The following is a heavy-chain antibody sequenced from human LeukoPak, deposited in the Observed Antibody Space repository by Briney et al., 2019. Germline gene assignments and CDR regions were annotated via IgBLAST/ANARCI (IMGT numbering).Heavy chain of an antibody. V-gene: IGHV3-74*01. Sequence: GGSLRLSCAASGLTFSSYWMHWVRQVPGKGLVWVSRISSDGNTTTHADSVKGRFTISRDNAKNTLYLQMNSLRAEDTAVYYCAREQKTGDSRYFDYWGQGTLVTVSS. CDR2: ISSDGNTT. D-gene: IGHD7-27*01. J-gene: IGHJ4*02. CDR3: AREQKTGDSRYFDY. CDR1: GLTFSSYW.